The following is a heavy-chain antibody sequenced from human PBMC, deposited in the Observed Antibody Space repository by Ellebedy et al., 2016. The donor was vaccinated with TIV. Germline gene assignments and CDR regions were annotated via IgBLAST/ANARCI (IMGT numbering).Heavy chain of an antibody. J-gene: IGHJ4*02. V-gene: IGHV1-18*04. CDR1: GYTFTNYG. CDR2: FSGYNGNT. CDR3: ARFVDGDYEDY. Sequence: AASVKVSCKASGYTFTNYGISWVRQAPGQGLEWMGSFSGYNGNTYSAQKLQGRLTMTTDTATSTAYMELRSPRSDDTAVYYCARFVDGDYEDYWGQGALVTVSS. D-gene: IGHD4-17*01.